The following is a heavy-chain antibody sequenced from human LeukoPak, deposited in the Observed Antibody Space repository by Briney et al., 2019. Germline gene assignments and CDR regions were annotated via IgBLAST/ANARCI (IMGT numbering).Heavy chain of an antibody. V-gene: IGHV4-34*01. CDR1: GGSFSGYY. J-gene: IGHJ5*02. CDR3: ARGRTYGKMYYYDSGLGRRFDP. Sequence: SETLSLTCAVYGGSFSGYYWSWIRQPPGKGLEWIGEINHSGSTNYNPSLKSRVTISVDTSKNQFSLKLSSVTAADTAVYYCARGRTYGKMYYYDSGLGRRFDPWGQGTLVTVSS. D-gene: IGHD3-22*01. CDR2: INHSGST.